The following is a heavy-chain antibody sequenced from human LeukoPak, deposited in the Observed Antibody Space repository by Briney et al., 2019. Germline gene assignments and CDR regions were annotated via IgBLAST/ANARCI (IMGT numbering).Heavy chain of an antibody. CDR1: GGSISSSTYY. CDR3: ARLWFGNWFDP. V-gene: IGHV4-39*01. J-gene: IGHJ5*02. D-gene: IGHD3-10*01. Sequence: TPSETLSLTCTVSGGSISSSTYYWGWIRQPPGKGLEWFGSIYYSGSTYYNPSLKSRVTISVDTSKNQFSLKLSSVTAADTAVYYCARLWFGNWFDPWGQGTLVTVSS. CDR2: IYYSGST.